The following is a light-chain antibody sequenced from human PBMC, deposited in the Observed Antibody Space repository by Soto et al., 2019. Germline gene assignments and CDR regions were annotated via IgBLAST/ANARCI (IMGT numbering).Light chain of an antibody. Sequence: QSALTQPASVSGSPGQSITISCTGTSSDVGGYNYVSWYQQHPGKATKLMIYDVSNRPSGVSNRFSGSKSGNTASLTISGLQAEDEADYYCSSYTSSSFYVFGTGTKLTVL. CDR3: SSYTSSSFYV. J-gene: IGLJ1*01. V-gene: IGLV2-14*01. CDR1: SSDVGGYNY. CDR2: DVS.